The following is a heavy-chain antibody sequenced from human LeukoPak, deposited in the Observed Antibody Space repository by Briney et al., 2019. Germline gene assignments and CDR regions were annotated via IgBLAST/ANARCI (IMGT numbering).Heavy chain of an antibody. CDR3: AKALRDIVVVPSALFDS. J-gene: IGHJ4*02. CDR1: GFTFSSYW. Sequence: GGSLRLSCAASGFTFSSYWMSWVRQAPGKGLEWVSGISGSGGSTYYADSVKGRFTISRDNSKNTLFLQMNTLRAEDTAVYYCAKALRDIVVVPSALFDSWGQGTLVTVSS. V-gene: IGHV3-23*01. D-gene: IGHD2-2*01. CDR2: ISGSGGST.